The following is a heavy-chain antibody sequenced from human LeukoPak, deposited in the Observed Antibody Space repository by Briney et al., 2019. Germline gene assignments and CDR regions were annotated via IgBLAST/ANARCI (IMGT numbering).Heavy chain of an antibody. CDR3: ARHLNYYLDY. D-gene: IGHD3-10*01. CDR1: GFTFSRYA. CDR2: ISGPGDHT. Sequence: GGSLRLSCAASGFTFSRYAMTWVRQTPGKGLEWVSSISGPGDHTYYADSVKGRFTISRDNAKNTLYLQMNSLRAEDTAVYYCARHLNYYLDYWGQGILVTVSS. V-gene: IGHV3-23*01. J-gene: IGHJ4*02.